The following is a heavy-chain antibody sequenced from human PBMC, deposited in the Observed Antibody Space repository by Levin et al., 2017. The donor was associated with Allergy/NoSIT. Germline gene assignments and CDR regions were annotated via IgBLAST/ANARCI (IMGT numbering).Heavy chain of an antibody. Sequence: VASVKVSCKTSGGTFRSYAINWVRQAPGQGLEWMGGFIPISGTANYAQKFQGRVTITADESSSTAHMEFSSLRSEDTAVYYCAREFVRFDGSGSYYWFDYWGQGTLVTVSS. CDR1: GGTFRSYA. CDR3: AREFVRFDGSGSYYWFDY. J-gene: IGHJ4*02. CDR2: FIPISGTA. D-gene: IGHD3-10*01. V-gene: IGHV1-69*13.